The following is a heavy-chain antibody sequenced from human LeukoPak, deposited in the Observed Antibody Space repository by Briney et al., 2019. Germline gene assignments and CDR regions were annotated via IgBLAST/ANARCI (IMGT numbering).Heavy chain of an antibody. CDR1: GFTFSSYA. CDR2: LSGSGGST. Sequence: GGSLRLSCAASGFTFSSYAMSWVRQAPGKGLEWVSGLSGSGGSTYYADSVKGRFTISRDNSKNTLYLQMNSLRAEDTAVYYCAKDLQNTLIVVVVTVASGFNYWGQGTLVTVSS. CDR3: AKDLQNTLIVVVVTVASGFNY. D-gene: IGHD2-15*01. J-gene: IGHJ4*02. V-gene: IGHV3-23*01.